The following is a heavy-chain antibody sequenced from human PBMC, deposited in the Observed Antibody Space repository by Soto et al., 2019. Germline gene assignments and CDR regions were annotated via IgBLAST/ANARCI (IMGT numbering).Heavy chain of an antibody. D-gene: IGHD5-12*01. V-gene: IGHV1-69*06. J-gene: IGHJ4*02. Sequence: ASVKVSCKASGGTFSSYAISWVRQAPGQGLEWMGGIIAIFGTANYAQKFQGRVTITADKSTSTAYMELSSLRSEDTAVYYCARGLSEMATTYYFDYWGQGTLVTVSS. CDR1: GGTFSSYA. CDR2: IIAIFGTA. CDR3: ARGLSEMATTYYFDY.